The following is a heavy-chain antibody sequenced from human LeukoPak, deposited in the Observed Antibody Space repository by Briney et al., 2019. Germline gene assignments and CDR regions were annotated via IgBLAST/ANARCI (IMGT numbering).Heavy chain of an antibody. Sequence: GGSLRFSCVGSGFSFSNYGMHWVRQAPGKGLEWVAVISDDASHKYYADSVKGRFTISRDNSKNTLYLQMDSLRLEDTAVFYCAKNREGYSKLDWGQGTLVTVSS. CDR2: ISDDASHK. CDR1: GFSFSNYG. J-gene: IGHJ4*02. D-gene: IGHD6-13*01. CDR3: AKNREGYSKLD. V-gene: IGHV3-30*18.